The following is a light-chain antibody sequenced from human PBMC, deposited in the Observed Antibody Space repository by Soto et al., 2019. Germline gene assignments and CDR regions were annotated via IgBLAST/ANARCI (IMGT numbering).Light chain of an antibody. Sequence: EVVLTQSPDTLSLPPGERATLSCRASQSVSSNLAWYQQKPGQAPRLLIYGASSRATGIPDRFSGSGSGTDFTLTISRLEPEDFAVYYCQQYGSSPRTFGQGTKVDIK. V-gene: IGKV3-20*01. CDR2: GAS. CDR3: QQYGSSPRT. CDR1: QSVSSN. J-gene: IGKJ1*01.